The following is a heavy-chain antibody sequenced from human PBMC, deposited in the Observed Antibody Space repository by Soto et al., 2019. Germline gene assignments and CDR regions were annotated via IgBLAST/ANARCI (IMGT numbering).Heavy chain of an antibody. CDR1: GFTFSDHY. CDR2: TRNKANSYTT. CDR3: ARGPAAGTTPLGSYYYYGMDV. Sequence: GGSLRLSCAASGFTFSDHYMDWVRQAPGKGLEWVGRTRNKANSYTTEYAASVKGRFTISRDDSKNSLYLQMNSLKTEDTAVYYCARGPAAGTTPLGSYYYYGMDVWGQGTTVTVSS. D-gene: IGHD6-13*01. J-gene: IGHJ6*02. V-gene: IGHV3-72*01.